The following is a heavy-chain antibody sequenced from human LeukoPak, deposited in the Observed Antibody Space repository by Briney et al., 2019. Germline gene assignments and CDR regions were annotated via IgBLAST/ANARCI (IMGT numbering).Heavy chain of an antibody. D-gene: IGHD5-12*01. CDR2: IIPILGIA. J-gene: IGHJ4*02. Sequence: SVKVSCEASGGTFSSYAISWVRQAPGQGLEWMGRIIPILGIASYAQKFQGRVTITADKSTSTAYMELSSLRSEDTAVYYCARSPRRDGSLRDYWGQGTLVTVSS. CDR3: ARSPRRDGSLRDY. CDR1: GGTFSSYA. V-gene: IGHV1-69*04.